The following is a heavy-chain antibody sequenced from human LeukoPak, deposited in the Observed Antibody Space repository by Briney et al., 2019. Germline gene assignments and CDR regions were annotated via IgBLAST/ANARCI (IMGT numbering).Heavy chain of an antibody. Sequence: GGSLRLSCAASGFTFGSYAMHWVRQAPGKGLEWVAVISYDGSNKYYADSVKGRFTISRDNSKNTLYLQMNSLRAEDTAVYYCARPDVDYYDSSGYPIAYWGQGSLVTVSS. CDR3: ARPDVDYYDSSGYPIAY. V-gene: IGHV3-30-3*01. CDR2: ISYDGSNK. CDR1: GFTFGSYA. J-gene: IGHJ4*02. D-gene: IGHD3-22*01.